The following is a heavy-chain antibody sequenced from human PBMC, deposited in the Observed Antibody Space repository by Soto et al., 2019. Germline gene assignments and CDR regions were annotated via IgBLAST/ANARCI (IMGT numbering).Heavy chain of an antibody. V-gene: IGHV3-21*01. D-gene: IGHD2-15*01. J-gene: IGHJ4*01. CDR1: GFIFSSYT. Sequence: EVQLVESGGGLVKPGGSLRLSCAASGFIFSSYTMNWVRQAPGKGLEWVSSISASSTYIYYADSLKGRFTISRDNAYNSVYLQLNSLRAEDTAVYYCARGLLRDPWMYWGPGTLVPVSS. CDR2: ISASSTYI. CDR3: ARGLLRDPWMY.